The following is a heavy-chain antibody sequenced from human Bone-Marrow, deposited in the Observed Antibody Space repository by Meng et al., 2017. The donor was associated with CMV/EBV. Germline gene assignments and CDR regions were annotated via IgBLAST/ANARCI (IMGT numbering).Heavy chain of an antibody. Sequence: SETLSLTCTVSGGSISSYYWSWIRQHPGKGLEWIGYIYYSGSTYYNPSLKSRVTISVDTSKNQFSLKLSSVTAADTAVYYCARRGIAAAGTGRFDPWGQGTLVTVSS. CDR1: GGSISSYY. CDR3: ARRGIAAAGTGRFDP. V-gene: IGHV4-59*06. D-gene: IGHD6-13*01. CDR2: IYYSGST. J-gene: IGHJ5*02.